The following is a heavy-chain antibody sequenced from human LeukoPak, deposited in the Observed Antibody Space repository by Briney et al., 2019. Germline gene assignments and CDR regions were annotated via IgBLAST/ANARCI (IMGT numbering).Heavy chain of an antibody. Sequence: SETLSLTCTVSGGSISSGGYYWSWIRQPPGKGLEWIGYIYHSGSTNYNPSLKSRVTMSVDTSKNQFSLKLSSVTAADTAVYYCARGGNSVTYYFDYWGQGTLVTVSS. CDR3: ARGGNSVTYYFDY. CDR2: IYHSGST. CDR1: GGSISSGGYY. J-gene: IGHJ4*02. D-gene: IGHD5-18*01. V-gene: IGHV4-61*08.